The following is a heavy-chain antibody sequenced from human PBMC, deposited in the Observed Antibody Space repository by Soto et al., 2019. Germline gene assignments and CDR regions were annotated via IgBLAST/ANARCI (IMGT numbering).Heavy chain of an antibody. D-gene: IGHD3-16*01. CDR2: ISDDGSRT. V-gene: IGHV3-23*01. CDR1: GFSFSTFE. Sequence: EVQLLESGGGLAQPGGSLRLSCAASGFSFSTFEMSWVRQAPGRGLEWVSFISDDGSRTYYADAVKGRFTISRDNSKHTLYLQMNRLTAEATAVYACVKGGWLDFWGQGTLVTVSS. CDR3: VKGGWLDF. J-gene: IGHJ5*01.